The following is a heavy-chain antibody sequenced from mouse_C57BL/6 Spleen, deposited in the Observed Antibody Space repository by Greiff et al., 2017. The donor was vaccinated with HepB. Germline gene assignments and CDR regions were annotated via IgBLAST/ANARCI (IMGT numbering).Heavy chain of an antibody. D-gene: IGHD2-4*01. J-gene: IGHJ4*01. CDR2: INPGSGGT. V-gene: IGHV1-54*01. CDR1: GYAFTNYL. Sequence: QVQLKQSGAELVRPGTSVKVSCKASGYAFTNYLIEWVKQRPGQGLEWIGVINPGSGGTNYNEKFKGKATLTADKSSSTAYMQLSSLTSEDSAVYFCARSSRDYDGYYAMDYWGQGTSVTVSS. CDR3: ARSSRDYDGYYAMDY.